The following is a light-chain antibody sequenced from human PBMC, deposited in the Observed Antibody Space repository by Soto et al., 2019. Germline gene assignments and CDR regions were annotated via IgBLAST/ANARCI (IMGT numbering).Light chain of an antibody. J-gene: IGKJ5*01. CDR2: AAS. Sequence: DIQRTQTHGTRSSCLGGRVTITCRASQSSSSWLAWYQQKPGKAPKLLIYAASSLQSGVPSRFSGSGSGTDFTLTISSLQPEDFATYYCQQSYSTPITFGHGRLLEIK. V-gene: IGKV1-39*01. CDR1: QSSSSW. CDR3: QQSYSTPIT.